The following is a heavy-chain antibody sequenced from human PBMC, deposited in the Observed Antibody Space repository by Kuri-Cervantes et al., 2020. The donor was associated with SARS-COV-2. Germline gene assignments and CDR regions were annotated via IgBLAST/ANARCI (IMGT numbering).Heavy chain of an antibody. CDR1: GGSVSSGSYY. Sequence: SETLSLTCTVSGGSVSSGSYYWSWIRQPPGKGLEWIGYIYYSGSTNYNPSLKSRVTISVDTSKNQFSLKLSSVTAADTAVYYCGREGRGWVPDPGVDYWGQGTLVTVSS. D-gene: IGHD1-14*01. J-gene: IGHJ4*02. CDR2: IYYSGST. V-gene: IGHV4-61*01. CDR3: GREGRGWVPDPGVDY.